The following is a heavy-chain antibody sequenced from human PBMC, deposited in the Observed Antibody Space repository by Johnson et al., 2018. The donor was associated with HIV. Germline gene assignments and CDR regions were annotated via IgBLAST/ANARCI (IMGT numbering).Heavy chain of an antibody. V-gene: IGHV3-13*01. CDR3: ARGGSSGWSGFLAFDI. D-gene: IGHD6-19*01. CDR1: GFIVSGNH. J-gene: IGHJ3*02. Sequence: VQLVESGGGLVQPGGSLRLSCAASGFIVSGNHMNWVRQAPGKGLEWVSAIGTAGDTYYPGSVKGRFTISRENAKNSLYLQMNSLRAGDTAIYCCARGGSSGWSGFLAFDIWGQGTMVTVSS. CDR2: IGTAGDT.